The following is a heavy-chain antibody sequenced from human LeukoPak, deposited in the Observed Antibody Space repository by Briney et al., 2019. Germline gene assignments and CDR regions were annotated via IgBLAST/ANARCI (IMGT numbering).Heavy chain of an antibody. CDR1: GYSFIGYY. CDR3: AREGSGYPY. V-gene: IGHV1-2*02. Sequence: ASVKVSFKASGYSFIGYYMHWVRQAPGQGLEWMGWINPNSGGTNYAQKFQGRVTMTRGTSISTAYMEVSRLTSDDTAVFYCAREGSGYPYWGQGTLVTVSS. J-gene: IGHJ4*02. CDR2: INPNSGGT. D-gene: IGHD5-12*01.